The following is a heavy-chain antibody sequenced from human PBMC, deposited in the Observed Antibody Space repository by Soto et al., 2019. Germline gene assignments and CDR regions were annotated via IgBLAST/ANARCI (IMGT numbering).Heavy chain of an antibody. CDR3: AAGEPPSLYDSSGYYYPFDY. Sequence: ASVKVSCKASGYTFTSYGISWVRQAPGQGLEWMGWISAYNGNTNYAQKLQGRVTMTTDTSTSTAYMELRSLRSDDTAVYYCAAGEPPSLYDSSGYYYPFDYWGQGTLVTVSS. CDR2: ISAYNGNT. D-gene: IGHD3-22*01. CDR1: GYTFTSYG. V-gene: IGHV1-18*01. J-gene: IGHJ4*02.